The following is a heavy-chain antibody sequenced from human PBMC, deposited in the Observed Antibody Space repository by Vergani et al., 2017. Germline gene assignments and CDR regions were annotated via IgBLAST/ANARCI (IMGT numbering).Heavy chain of an antibody. V-gene: IGHV4-59*11. D-gene: IGHD6-19*01. J-gene: IGHJ5*02. CDR3: ASDTHSGQRADR. CDR1: FDSIRNLY. CDR2: IHYSENT. Sequence: QVQLQDSGPGLVKSSETLSLTCSVSFDSIRNLYCNWIRQPPGKGLEWIGSIHYSENTNYNPSLKTRVTISVDTSKNQFSLTLTSVTAADTAVYYCASDTHSGQRADRWGQGILVTVTS.